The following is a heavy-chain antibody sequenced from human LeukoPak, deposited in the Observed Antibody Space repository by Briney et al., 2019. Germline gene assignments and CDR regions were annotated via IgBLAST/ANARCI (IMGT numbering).Heavy chain of an antibody. J-gene: IGHJ4*02. CDR1: GFTFSSYA. Sequence: GGSLRLSCAASGFTFSSYAMSCVRQAPGKGLEWVSAISGSGGSTYYADSVKGRFTISRDNSKNTLYLQMNSLRAEDTAVYYCAKDGGYCSGGSCWRGLDYWGQGTLVTVSS. D-gene: IGHD2-15*01. V-gene: IGHV3-23*01. CDR3: AKDGGYCSGGSCWRGLDY. CDR2: ISGSGGST.